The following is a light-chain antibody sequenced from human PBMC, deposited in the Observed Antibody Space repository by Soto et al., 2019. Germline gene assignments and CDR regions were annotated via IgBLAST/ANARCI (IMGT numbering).Light chain of an antibody. J-gene: IGKJ1*01. CDR2: DVS. CDR1: ESVTNY. Sequence: IVLTNSGSTLSLYPTERATLYCRASESVTNYLAWYQQKPGQAPRLLVYDVSNRATGIPARFSGGGSGTDFTLTISNLEPEDFAVYYCQQRSDWPWTFGQGTKVDIK. V-gene: IGKV3-11*01. CDR3: QQRSDWPWT.